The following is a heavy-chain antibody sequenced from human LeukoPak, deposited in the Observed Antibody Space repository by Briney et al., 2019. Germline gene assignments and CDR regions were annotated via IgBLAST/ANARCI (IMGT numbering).Heavy chain of an antibody. Sequence: PGGSLRLSCAASGSTFSNYGIHCVRQAPGKGLEWVAVISNDGSNKYYVDSVKGRFTISRDNSENTLYLQMNSLRAEDTAVYYCAKETGRWELEWGQGTLVTVSS. V-gene: IGHV3-30*18. J-gene: IGHJ4*02. CDR3: AKETGRWELE. CDR2: ISNDGSNK. D-gene: IGHD1-26*01. CDR1: GSTFSNYG.